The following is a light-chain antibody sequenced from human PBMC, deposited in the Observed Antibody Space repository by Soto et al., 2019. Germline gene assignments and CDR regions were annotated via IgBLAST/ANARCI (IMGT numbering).Light chain of an antibody. V-gene: IGLV1-44*01. J-gene: IGLJ2*01. CDR2: NND. Sequence: QSVLTQPPSASGTPGQRVTISCSGSSSNIGANPINWYQQLPGTAPKLLIYNNDPRPSGVPDRFSASKSGTSASLAISGLQSEDEADYYCEAWDDSLYGAVLGGGTKVTVL. CDR3: EAWDDSLYGAV. CDR1: SSNIGANP.